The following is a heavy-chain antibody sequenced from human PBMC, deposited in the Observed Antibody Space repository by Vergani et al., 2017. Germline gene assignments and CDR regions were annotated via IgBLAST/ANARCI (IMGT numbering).Heavy chain of an antibody. V-gene: IGHV1-18*01. Sequence: QVQLVQSGAEVKKPGASVKVSCKASGYTFTNYGISWVRQAPGQGLEWMGWITASNGYTKYAQKLQGRVTMTTDTSTSTVYMGLRSLRSDDTAVYYCARGEKVTVLGGVINNYYYYMDVWGKGTAVTIAS. CDR1: GYTFTNYG. D-gene: IGHD3-3*01. CDR2: ITASNGYT. CDR3: ARGEKVTVLGGVINNYYYYMDV. J-gene: IGHJ6*03.